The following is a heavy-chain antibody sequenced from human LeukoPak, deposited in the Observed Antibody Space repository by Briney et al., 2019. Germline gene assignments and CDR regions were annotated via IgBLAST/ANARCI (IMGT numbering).Heavy chain of an antibody. J-gene: IGHJ4*02. CDR1: GFTFGDYP. Sequence: GGSLRLSCTASGFTFGDYPMSWVRQAPGKGLKWVGFIRSKTYGGTTEYAASVKGRFTISRDDSKSIAYLHMDSLKTEDTALYYCTREGGWYYFDYWGQGTLVTVS. CDR3: TREGGWYYFDY. V-gene: IGHV3-49*04. CDR2: IRSKTYGGTT. D-gene: IGHD6-19*01.